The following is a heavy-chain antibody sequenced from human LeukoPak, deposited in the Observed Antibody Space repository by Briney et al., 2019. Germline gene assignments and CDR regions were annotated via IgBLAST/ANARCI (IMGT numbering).Heavy chain of an antibody. Sequence: GGSLRLSCAASGFSFNSFGMSWVRQTPGKGLEWVSSIHSRGDNTHYADSLEGRFTISRDTWKNTVYLQMNRLRVEDTATYYCARQILRGSYFYYLDVWGTGTPVTVSS. CDR2: IHSRGDNT. CDR1: GFSFNSFG. CDR3: ARQILRGSYFYYLDV. V-gene: IGHV3-23*01. J-gene: IGHJ6*03. D-gene: IGHD3-10*01.